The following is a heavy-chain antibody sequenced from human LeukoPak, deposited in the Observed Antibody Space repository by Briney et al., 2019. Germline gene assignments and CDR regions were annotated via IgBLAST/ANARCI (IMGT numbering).Heavy chain of an antibody. CDR2: IYYSGST. CDR3: ARRFSRDGYNTGYYFDY. Sequence: SETLSLTCTVSGGSISSYYWSWIRQPPGKGLEWIGYIYYSGSTNYNPSLKSRVTIPVDTSKNQFSLKLSSVTAADTAVYYCARRFSRDGYNTGYYFDYWGQGTLVTVSS. J-gene: IGHJ4*02. D-gene: IGHD5-24*01. V-gene: IGHV4-59*08. CDR1: GGSISSYY.